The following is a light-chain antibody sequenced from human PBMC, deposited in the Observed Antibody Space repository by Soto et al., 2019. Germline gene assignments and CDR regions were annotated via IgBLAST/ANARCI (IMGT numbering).Light chain of an antibody. Sequence: QSALTQPRSVSGSPGQSVTISCTGTSSDVGGRNCASWFQQHPGKAPQLMIYDVTQRPSGVPDRFSGSKSGNTASLTISGLQPEDEADYYCCSHSTYYTFVFGTGTKLTVL. CDR3: CSHSTYYTFV. CDR2: DVT. J-gene: IGLJ1*01. CDR1: SSDVGGRNC. V-gene: IGLV2-11*01.